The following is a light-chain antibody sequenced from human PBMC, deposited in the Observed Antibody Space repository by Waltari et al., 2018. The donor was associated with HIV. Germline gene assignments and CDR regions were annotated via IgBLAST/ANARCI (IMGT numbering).Light chain of an antibody. Sequence: SFEFTQPSSVSVSPGHTASITCPGHNLGVKYACWYQQRPGQSPLLVIYQDNKRPSGIPERFSGSNSGDTATLTISGTQAVDEADYYCQAWDSSRPVFGGGTKLTVL. J-gene: IGLJ2*01. CDR1: NLGVKY. CDR3: QAWDSSRPV. CDR2: QDN. V-gene: IGLV3-1*01.